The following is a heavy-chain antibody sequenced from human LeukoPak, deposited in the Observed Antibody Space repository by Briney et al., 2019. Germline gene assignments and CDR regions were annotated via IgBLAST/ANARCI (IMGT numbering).Heavy chain of an antibody. J-gene: IGHJ4*02. D-gene: IGHD1-14*01. V-gene: IGHV1-46*03. CDR3: TRPDDYGDY. CDR2: INPSGGST. CDR1: GYTFTSYY. Sequence: ASVKVSCKASGYTFTSYYMHWVRQAPGQGLEWMGIINPSGGSTSYAQKFQGRVTMTRDMSTSTVYMELNSLKTEDTAVYYCTRPDDYGDYWGQGTLVTVSS.